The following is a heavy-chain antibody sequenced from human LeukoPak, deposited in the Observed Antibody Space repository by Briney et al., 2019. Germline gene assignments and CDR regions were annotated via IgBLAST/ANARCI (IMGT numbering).Heavy chain of an antibody. D-gene: IGHD6-19*01. J-gene: IGHJ4*02. Sequence: SETLTLTCAVSGGSISSYCRSWIRQPAGKGLEWIGRIYTSGNTNYNTSLKSRVTMSVDTSKNQFSLNLSSVTAADTAVYYCARDGAVAGIVDYWGQGTLVTVSS. CDR1: GGSISSYC. CDR2: IYTSGNT. CDR3: ARDGAVAGIVDY. V-gene: IGHV4-4*07.